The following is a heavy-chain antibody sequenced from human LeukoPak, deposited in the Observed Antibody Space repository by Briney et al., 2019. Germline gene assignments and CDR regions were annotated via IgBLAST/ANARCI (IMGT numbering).Heavy chain of an antibody. CDR1: GFTFSSYA. V-gene: IGHV3-23*01. CDR3: ARGGSSGYFAPFDY. D-gene: IGHD3-22*01. CDR2: ISGSGGST. J-gene: IGHJ4*02. Sequence: GGSLRLSCAASGFTFSSYAMSWVRQAPGKGLEWVSAISGSGGSTYYADSVKGRFTISRDNSKNTLYLQMNSLRAEDTAVYYCARGGSSGYFAPFDYWGQGTLVTVSS.